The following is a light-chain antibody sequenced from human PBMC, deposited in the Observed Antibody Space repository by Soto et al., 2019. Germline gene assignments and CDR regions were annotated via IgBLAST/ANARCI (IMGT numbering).Light chain of an antibody. V-gene: IGKV1-5*03. CDR3: QQYYSSAPSWT. J-gene: IGKJ1*01. Sequence: DIQMTQSPSTLSASVGDRVTITCRASQSISSWLAWYQQKPGKAPKLLIYKASTLKSGVPSRFSGSGSGTEFTLTISSLQPDDFATYSCQQYYSSAPSWTFGQGTKVDIK. CDR1: QSISSW. CDR2: KAS.